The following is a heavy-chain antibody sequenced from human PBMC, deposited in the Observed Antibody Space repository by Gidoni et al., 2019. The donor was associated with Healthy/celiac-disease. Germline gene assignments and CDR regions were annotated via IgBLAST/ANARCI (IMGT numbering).Heavy chain of an antibody. D-gene: IGHD3-10*01. J-gene: IGHJ5*02. Sequence: QVQLVESGGGVVQPGRSLRLSCAASGFTFSSYGMHWVRQAPGKGLGWVAVIWYDGSNKYYADSVKGRFTISRDNSKNTLYLQMNSLRAEDTAVYYCARDLHYGSGSYRPWFDPWGQGTLVTVSS. CDR1: GFTFSSYG. CDR2: IWYDGSNK. V-gene: IGHV3-33*01. CDR3: ARDLHYGSGSYRPWFDP.